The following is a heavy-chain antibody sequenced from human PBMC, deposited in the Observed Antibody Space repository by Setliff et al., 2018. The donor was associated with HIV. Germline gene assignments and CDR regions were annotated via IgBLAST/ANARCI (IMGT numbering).Heavy chain of an antibody. D-gene: IGHD3-16*01. CDR1: GDTFTSHA. J-gene: IGHJ6*03. Sequence: SVKVSCKASGDTFTSHAISWVRQAPGQGLEWMGGIIPIFGSTRYAQKFQGRITITRGTSASTAYMELSSLRSEDTAVYYCARDRFGDPYYYYYMDVWGKGTTVTVSS. V-gene: IGHV1-69*05. CDR3: ARDRFGDPYYYYYMDV. CDR2: IIPIFGST.